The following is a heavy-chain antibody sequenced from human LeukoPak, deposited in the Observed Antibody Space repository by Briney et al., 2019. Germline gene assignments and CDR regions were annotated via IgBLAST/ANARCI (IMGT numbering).Heavy chain of an antibody. CDR1: GYTFTSYD. D-gene: IGHD1-26*01. Sequence: GASVKVSCKASGYTFTSYDISWVRQAPGQGLEWMGRIIPILGIANYAQKFQGRVTITADKSTSTAYMELSSLRSEDTAVYYCAIQSIVGATAAFDYWGQGTLVTVSS. V-gene: IGHV1-69*04. CDR2: IIPILGIA. CDR3: AIQSIVGATAAFDY. J-gene: IGHJ4*02.